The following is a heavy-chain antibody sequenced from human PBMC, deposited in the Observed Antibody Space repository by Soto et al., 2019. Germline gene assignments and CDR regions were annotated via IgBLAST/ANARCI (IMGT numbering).Heavy chain of an antibody. V-gene: IGHV3-30-3*01. Sequence: QVQLVESGGGVVQPGRSLRLSCAASGFTFSSYAMHWVRQAPGKGLEWVAVISYDGSNKYYADSVKGRFTISRDNSKNTLYLQMNSLRAEDTAVYYCARGSAYCGGDCYSRFDDWGQGTLVTVSS. D-gene: IGHD2-21*02. CDR3: ARGSAYCGGDCYSRFDD. CDR1: GFTFSSYA. CDR2: ISYDGSNK. J-gene: IGHJ4*02.